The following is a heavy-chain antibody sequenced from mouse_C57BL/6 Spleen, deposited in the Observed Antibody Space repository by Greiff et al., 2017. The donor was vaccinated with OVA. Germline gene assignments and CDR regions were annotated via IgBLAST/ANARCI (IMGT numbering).Heavy chain of an antibody. CDR2: ISSGSSTI. CDR1: GFTFSDYG. V-gene: IGHV5-17*01. J-gene: IGHJ2*01. D-gene: IGHD2-3*01. Sequence: EVQRVESGGGLVKPGGSLKLSCAASGFTFSDYGMHWVRQAPEKGLEWVAYISSGSSTIYYADTVKGRFTISRDNAKNTLFLQMTSLRSEDTAMYYCAKDDGYYVTLFDYWGQGTTLTVSS. CDR3: AKDDGYYVTLFDY.